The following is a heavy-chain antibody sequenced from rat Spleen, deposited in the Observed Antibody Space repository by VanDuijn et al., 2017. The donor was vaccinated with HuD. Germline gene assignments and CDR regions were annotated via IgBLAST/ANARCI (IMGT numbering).Heavy chain of an antibody. J-gene: IGHJ2*01. CDR3: ARHNYEGYDFDY. CDR1: GFTFSDYY. V-gene: IGHV5-29*01. CDR2: ISYDGGRN. D-gene: IGHD1-11*01. Sequence: EVQLVESDGGLVQPGRSLKLSCAASGFTFSDYYMAWVRQAPTKGLEWVATISYDGGRNFYRDAVKGRFTISRENAKNSLYLQMNSMRSEDTATYYCARHNYEGYDFDYWGQGVMVTVSS.